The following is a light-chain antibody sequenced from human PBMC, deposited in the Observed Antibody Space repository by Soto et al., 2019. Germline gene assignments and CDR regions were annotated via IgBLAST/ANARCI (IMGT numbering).Light chain of an antibody. CDR3: EEYSNRSQS. J-gene: IGKJ1*01. V-gene: IGKV3-15*01. CDR1: QSVSRN. Sequence: EIVLTQSPATLSVSPGERATLSCRASQSVSRNLAWYQQKPGQPPSLLIYGASTTATGIPPSLTGSGSGTDFTFTISSLHSDDFAFYFREEYSNRSQSFGQATK. CDR2: GAS.